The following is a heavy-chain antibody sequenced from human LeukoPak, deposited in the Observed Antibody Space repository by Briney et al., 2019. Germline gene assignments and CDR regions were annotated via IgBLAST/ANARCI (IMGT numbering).Heavy chain of an antibody. CDR3: ARECSSTSCSYYFDY. CDR2: IYYSGST. CDR1: GGSISSYY. J-gene: IGHJ4*02. Sequence: KPSETLSLTCTVSGGSISSYYWSWIRQPPGKGLEWMGYIYYSGSTNYNPSLKSRVTISVDTSKNQFSLKLSSVTAADTAVYYCARECSSTSCSYYFDYWGEGTRVTVSS. V-gene: IGHV4-59*01. D-gene: IGHD2-2*01.